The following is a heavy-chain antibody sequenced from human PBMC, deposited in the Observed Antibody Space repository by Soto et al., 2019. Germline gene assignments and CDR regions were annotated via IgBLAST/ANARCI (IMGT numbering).Heavy chain of an antibody. CDR1: GYTFTSYD. CDR3: ARGRATEYYYYYYGMDV. D-gene: IGHD5-12*01. CDR2: MNPNSGNT. Sequence: ASVKVSCKASGYTFTSYDINWVRQATGQGLEWMGWMNPNSGNTGYAQKFQGRVTMTRNTSISTAYMELSSLRSEDTAVYYCARGRATEYYYYYYGMDVWGQGTTVTVS. J-gene: IGHJ6*02. V-gene: IGHV1-8*01.